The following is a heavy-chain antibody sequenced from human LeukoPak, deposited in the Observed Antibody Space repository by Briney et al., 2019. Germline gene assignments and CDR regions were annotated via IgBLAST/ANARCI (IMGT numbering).Heavy chain of an antibody. CDR1: GYTFISNN. D-gene: IGHD1-1*01. V-gene: IGHV1-3*01. CDR3: ARWNYGMDV. CDR2: INVGNGDI. J-gene: IGHJ6*04. Sequence: ASVKVSCKASGYTFISNNMNWVRQAPGQRLEWVGWINVGNGDIKYSQKFQGRVTITRDTSASTGYMELSSLRSEDTAVYYCARWNYGMDVWGKGTTITVSS.